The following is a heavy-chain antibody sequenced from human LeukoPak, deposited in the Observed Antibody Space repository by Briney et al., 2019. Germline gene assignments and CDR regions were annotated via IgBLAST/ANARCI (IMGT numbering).Heavy chain of an antibody. Sequence: GRSLRLSCAASGFTFSSYAMHWVRQAPGKGLEWVAVISYDGSNKYYADSVKGRFTISRDNSKNTLYLQMNSLRAEDTAVYYCARDQSSSGWYIDYWGQGTLVTVSS. CDR2: ISYDGSNK. CDR3: ARDQSSSGWYIDY. CDR1: GFTFSSYA. D-gene: IGHD6-19*01. V-gene: IGHV3-30-3*01. J-gene: IGHJ4*02.